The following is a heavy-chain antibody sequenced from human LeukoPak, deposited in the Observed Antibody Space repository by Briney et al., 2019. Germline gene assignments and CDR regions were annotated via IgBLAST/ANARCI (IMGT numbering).Heavy chain of an antibody. CDR2: IYFSGSA. CDR3: ARVYTTSLFDY. D-gene: IGHD3-16*01. J-gene: IGHJ4*02. V-gene: IGHV4-61*01. Sequence: SETLSLTCTVSGGSVSSGSYYWNWIRQPPGKGLEWIGDIYFSGSANYNPSLKSRVIILLDTSKNQFSLKLTSVTDADTAVYYCARVYTTSLFDYWGQGTLVTVSS. CDR1: GGSVSSGSYY.